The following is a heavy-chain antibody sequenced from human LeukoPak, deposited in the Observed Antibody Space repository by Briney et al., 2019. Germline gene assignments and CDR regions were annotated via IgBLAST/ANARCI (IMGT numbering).Heavy chain of an antibody. V-gene: IGHV4-39*01. Sequence: SETLSLTCTVSGGSISSSTYYWGWIRQPPGKGLEWIGSIYKSGSTYYNPSLKSRVTISVDTSQNQFSLKLSSVTAADTAMYYCVQNIPGAIEHWGQGTLVTVSS. D-gene: IGHD1-7*01. CDR2: IYKSGST. CDR3: VQNIPGAIEH. J-gene: IGHJ1*01. CDR1: GGSISSSTYY.